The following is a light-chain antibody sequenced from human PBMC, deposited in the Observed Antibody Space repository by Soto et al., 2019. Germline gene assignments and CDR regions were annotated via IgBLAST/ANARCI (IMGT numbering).Light chain of an antibody. V-gene: IGLV1-40*01. J-gene: IGLJ3*02. CDR2: GNT. Sequence: QSVLTQPPSVSGAPGQRVTISCTGSNSNIGAGYDVHWYQQLPGTAPKLLISGNTNRPSGVPDRFSGSKSGTSAYLAITGLQAEDEADYSCQSYDSSLSSWVFGGGTKLTVL. CDR3: QSYDSSLSSWV. CDR1: NSNIGAGYD.